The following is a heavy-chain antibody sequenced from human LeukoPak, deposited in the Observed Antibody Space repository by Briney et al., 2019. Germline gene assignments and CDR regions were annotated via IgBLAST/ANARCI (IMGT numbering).Heavy chain of an antibody. D-gene: IGHD6-6*01. V-gene: IGHV3-23*01. J-gene: IGHJ4*02. CDR2: ISSRGGST. CDR1: GFTFSSYA. Sequence: PGGSLRLSCAASGFTFSSYAMSWVRPAPGKGLEWVSTISSRGGSTYYADSVKGRFTISRDNSKNTLYLQMNSLRAEDTAVYYCAGMWQYSSWYYFDYWGQGTLVTVSS. CDR3: AGMWQYSSWYYFDY.